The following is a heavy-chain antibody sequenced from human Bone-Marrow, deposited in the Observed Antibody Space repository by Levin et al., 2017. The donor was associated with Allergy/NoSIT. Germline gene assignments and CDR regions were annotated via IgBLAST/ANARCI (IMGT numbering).Heavy chain of an antibody. CDR2: IYSGGNT. J-gene: IGHJ4*02. V-gene: IGHV3-53*01. CDR3: ARNHGWYGAGYIDY. CDR1: GFTVSSNY. D-gene: IGHD6-19*01. Sequence: GGSLRLSCAASGFTVSSNYMSWVRQAPGKGLEWLSVIYSGGNTYYADSVKGRFTVSRDNSKNTLYLQRNSLGAEDTAVYYCARNHGWYGAGYIDYWGQGTLVTVSS.